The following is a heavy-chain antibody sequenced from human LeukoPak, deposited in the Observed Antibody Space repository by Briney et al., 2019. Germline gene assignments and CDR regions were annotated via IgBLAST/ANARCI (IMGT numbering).Heavy chain of an antibody. J-gene: IGHJ6*03. D-gene: IGHD6-13*01. CDR2: ISSSSSYI. V-gene: IGHV3-21*01. CDR3: ARDADGSSSWYEVGWMDYYMDV. Sequence: PGGSLRLSCAASGFTFSSYSMNWVRQAPGKGLEWVSSISSSSSYIYYADSVKGRFTISRDNAKNSLYLRMNSLRAEDTAVYYCARDADGSSSWYEVGWMDYYMDVWGKGTTVTVSS. CDR1: GFTFSSYS.